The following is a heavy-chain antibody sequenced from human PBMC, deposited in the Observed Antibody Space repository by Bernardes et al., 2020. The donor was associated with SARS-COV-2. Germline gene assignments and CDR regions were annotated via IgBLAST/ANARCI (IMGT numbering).Heavy chain of an antibody. J-gene: IGHJ5*02. Sequence: SVKVSCKASGGTFRTNAISWVRQAPGQGLEWMGGIIPISGTANYAQKFQGRVTITADESTSTAYMDLSSLRLGDTAVYFCAREAGVPGGANNWFDPWGQGTLVTVSS. D-gene: IGHD3-10*01. V-gene: IGHV1-69*13. CDR2: IIPISGTA. CDR3: AREAGVPGGANNWFDP. CDR1: GGTFRTNA.